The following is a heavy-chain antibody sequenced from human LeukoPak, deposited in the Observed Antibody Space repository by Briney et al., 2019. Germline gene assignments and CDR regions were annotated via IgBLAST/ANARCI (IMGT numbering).Heavy chain of an antibody. CDR3: ARLTCTHLLHY. D-gene: IGHD3-3*02. CDR2: IYYSGRT. CDR1: GGSISSSSYY. V-gene: IGHV4-39*01. Sequence: SETLSLTCTGSGGSISSSSYYWGWIRQPPGKGLDWIGTIYYSGRTYYNPSLKSRVTISVDTSKNRFSLRLSSVTAADTAVYYCARLTCTHLLHYWGQGTLVTVSS. J-gene: IGHJ4*02.